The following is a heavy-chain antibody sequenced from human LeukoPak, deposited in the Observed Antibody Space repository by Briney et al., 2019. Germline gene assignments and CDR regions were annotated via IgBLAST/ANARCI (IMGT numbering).Heavy chain of an antibody. J-gene: IGHJ4*02. D-gene: IGHD6-6*01. CDR3: ARNNSSGFFDY. Sequence: PSETLSLTCVVSGYSIRNGDYWGWIRPSPGKGLEWIASMYNSVSIHYNPSLKSRVTILVDTSKNEFSLKMRSVTAADTAVYYCARNNSSGFFDYWGQGTLATVSS. CDR1: GYSIRNGDY. CDR2: MYNSVSI. V-gene: IGHV4-38-2*01.